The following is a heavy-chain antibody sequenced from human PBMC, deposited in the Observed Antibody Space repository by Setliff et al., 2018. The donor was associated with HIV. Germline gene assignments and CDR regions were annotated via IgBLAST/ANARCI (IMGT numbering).Heavy chain of an antibody. J-gene: IGHJ3*02. CDR1: GYTFSSYG. Sequence: GASVKVSCKASGYTFSSYGISWVRQAPGQGVEWMGWISAYNGSTNYAQKLQGRVTMTTDTSTSTAYMELRSLRSDDTAVYYCARGYYNFWSGYYDSRFPNPIDAFDIWGQGTMVTVS. CDR2: ISAYNGST. D-gene: IGHD3-3*01. V-gene: IGHV1-18*01. CDR3: ARGYYNFWSGYYDSRFPNPIDAFDI.